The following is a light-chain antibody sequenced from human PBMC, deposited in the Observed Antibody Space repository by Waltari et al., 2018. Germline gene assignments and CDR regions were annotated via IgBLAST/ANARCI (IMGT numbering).Light chain of an antibody. CDR3: CSYVRSTWV. J-gene: IGLJ3*02. V-gene: IGLV2-23*02. Sequence: QSALTQPASVSGSPGQSITISCTGTSSDVGKYNLVSWYQQHPGKAPKVMIYEVSKRPLVVSNRFSGSTSGNTASLTISGLQAEDEADYYCCSYVRSTWVFGGGTKLTVL. CDR2: EVS. CDR1: SSDVGKYNL.